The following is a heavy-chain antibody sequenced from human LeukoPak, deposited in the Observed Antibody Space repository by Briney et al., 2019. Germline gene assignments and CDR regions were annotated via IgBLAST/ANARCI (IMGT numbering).Heavy chain of an antibody. CDR2: ISYDGSNK. CDR3: ARGSGSGSFLIDN. J-gene: IGHJ4*02. V-gene: IGHV3-30*03. Sequence: GGSLRLSCAASGFTFSSYGMHWVRQAPGKGLEWVAVISYDGSNKYYADSAKGRFTISRDNSENTLYLQMDSLRAEDTAVYFCARGSGSGSFLIDNWGQGTLVTVSS. D-gene: IGHD3-10*01. CDR1: GFTFSSYG.